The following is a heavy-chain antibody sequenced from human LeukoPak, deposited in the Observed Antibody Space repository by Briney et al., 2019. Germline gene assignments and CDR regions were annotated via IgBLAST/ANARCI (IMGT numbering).Heavy chain of an antibody. CDR2: INPSGGST. Sequence: ASVKVSCKASGYTFTSYYMHWVRQAPGQGLEWMGIINPSGGSTSYAQKFQGRVTMTRDTSTSTVYMELSSLRSEDTAVYYCARDTLHYGSGSGFDYRGQGTLVTVSS. J-gene: IGHJ4*02. CDR1: GYTFTSYY. V-gene: IGHV1-46*01. D-gene: IGHD3-10*01. CDR3: ARDTLHYGSGSGFDY.